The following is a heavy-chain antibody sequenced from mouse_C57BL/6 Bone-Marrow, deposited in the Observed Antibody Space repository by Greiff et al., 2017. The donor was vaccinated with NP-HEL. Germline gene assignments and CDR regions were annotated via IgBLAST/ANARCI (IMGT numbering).Heavy chain of an antibody. CDR2: ILPGSGST. Sequence: QVQLQQSGAELMKPGASVKLSCKATGYTFTGYWIEWVKQRPGHGLEWIGEILPGSGSTNYNEKFKGKATLTADTSSNTAYMQLSSLTTEDSAFYFCASLRERYYAIDYWGQGTSVTVSA. CDR3: ASLRERYYAIDY. CDR1: GYTFTGYW. V-gene: IGHV1-9*01. J-gene: IGHJ4*01.